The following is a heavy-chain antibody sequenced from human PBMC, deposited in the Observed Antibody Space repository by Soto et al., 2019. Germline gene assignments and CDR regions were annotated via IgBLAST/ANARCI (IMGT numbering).Heavy chain of an antibody. CDR1: GGTISRSNW. D-gene: IGHD3-10*02. Sequence: QVQLQESGPGLVKSSGTRSLTCAVAGGTISRSNWWSWVRQPPGKGLEWIGEIYHSGSTNYNPSLKSRVTISVDKSKNQFSLKLSSVTAADTAVYYCASVRGGYYYAMDVWGQGTTVTVSS. J-gene: IGHJ6*02. V-gene: IGHV4-4*02. CDR3: ASVRGGYYYAMDV. CDR2: IYHSGST.